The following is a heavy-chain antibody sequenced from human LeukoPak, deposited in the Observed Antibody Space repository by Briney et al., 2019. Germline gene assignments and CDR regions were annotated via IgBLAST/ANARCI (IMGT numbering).Heavy chain of an antibody. Sequence: PSETLSLTCTVSGGSINSYYWSWIRQPPGKGLECIEHIYYTGSTYYKPSLESRVTISVDTAKNQISLKLSSVTAADTAVYYCARYEEFSTGYSASSPRHYFDHWGQGTLVTVSS. CDR1: GGSINSYY. CDR3: ARYEEFSTGYSASSPRHYFDH. V-gene: IGHV4-59*01. D-gene: IGHD3/OR15-3a*01. CDR2: IYYTGST. J-gene: IGHJ4*02.